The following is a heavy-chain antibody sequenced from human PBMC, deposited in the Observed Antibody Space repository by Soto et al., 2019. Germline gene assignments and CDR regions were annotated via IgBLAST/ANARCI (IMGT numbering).Heavy chain of an antibody. Sequence: PGGSLRLSCAASGFTFSSYAMSWVRQAPGKGLEYISAITSHGHITYYADSVKGRFTISRDNSKNTLSLQMSSLRGDDTAVYYCAIRASYYDSSGYFDYWGQGTLVTVSS. J-gene: IGHJ4*02. CDR2: ITSHGHIT. CDR1: GFTFSSYA. CDR3: AIRASYYDSSGYFDY. D-gene: IGHD3-22*01. V-gene: IGHV3-64D*06.